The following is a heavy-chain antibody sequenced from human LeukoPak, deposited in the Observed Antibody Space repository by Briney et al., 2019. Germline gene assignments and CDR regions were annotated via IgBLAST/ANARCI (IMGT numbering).Heavy chain of an antibody. D-gene: IGHD2-2*01. CDR3: ARPGYCSSTSCLNWFDP. J-gene: IGHJ5*02. V-gene: IGHV1-2*02. CDR1: GYTFTGYY. CDR2: INPNSGGT. Sequence: ASVKVSCKASGYTFTGYYMHWVRQAPGQGLEWMGWINPNSGGTNYAQKFQGRVTMTRDTSISTAYMELSRLRSDDTAVYYCARPGYCSSTSCLNWFDPWGQGTLVTVSS.